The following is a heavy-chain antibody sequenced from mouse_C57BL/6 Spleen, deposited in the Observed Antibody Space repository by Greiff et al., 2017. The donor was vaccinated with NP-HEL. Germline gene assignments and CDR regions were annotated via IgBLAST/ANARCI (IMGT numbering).Heavy chain of an antibody. CDR3: ARGRGNYHLAY. CDR2: IDPSDSYT. CDR1: GYTFTSYW. J-gene: IGHJ3*01. Sequence: VQLQQPGAELVKPGASVKLSCKASGYTFTSYWMQWVKQRPGQGLEWIGEIDPSDSYTNYNQKFKGKATLTVDTSSSTAYMQLSSLTSEDSAVYYCARGRGNYHLAYWGQGTLITVSA. D-gene: IGHD2-1*01. V-gene: IGHV1-50*01.